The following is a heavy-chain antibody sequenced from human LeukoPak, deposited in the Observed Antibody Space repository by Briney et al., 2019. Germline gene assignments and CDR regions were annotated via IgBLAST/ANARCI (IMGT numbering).Heavy chain of an antibody. CDR2: ISGSGGST. V-gene: IGHV3-23*01. J-gene: IGHJ4*02. Sequence: PGGSLRLSCAASGFTFSSYAMSWVRQAPGKGLEWVSAISGSGGSTYYADSVKGRFTISRDNSKNTLYLQMNSLRAEDTAVYYCARGYYDFWSGYAGEEYFDYWGQGTLVTVSS. CDR3: ARGYYDFWSGYAGEEYFDY. D-gene: IGHD3-3*01. CDR1: GFTFSSYA.